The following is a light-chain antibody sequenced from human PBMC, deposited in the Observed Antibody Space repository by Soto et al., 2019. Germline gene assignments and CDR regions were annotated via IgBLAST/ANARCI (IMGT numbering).Light chain of an antibody. Sequence: QSVLTQPPSVSGAPGQRVTISCTGTSSNIGAHFDVHWYQQLPGAAPKLLIYRNDQRPSGVPDRISGSRSGTSASLAIIGLRSEDEADYYCASWDDTLSVPIFGGGTKVTVL. V-gene: IGLV1-47*01. CDR1: SSNIGAHFD. J-gene: IGLJ2*01. CDR3: ASWDDTLSVPI. CDR2: RND.